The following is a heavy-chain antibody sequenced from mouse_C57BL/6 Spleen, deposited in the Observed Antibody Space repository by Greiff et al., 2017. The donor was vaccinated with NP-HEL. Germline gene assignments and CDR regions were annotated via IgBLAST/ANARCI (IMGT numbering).Heavy chain of an antibody. CDR3: ARDDGYYPYAMDY. Sequence: VQLQQSGTELVKPGASVKLSCKASGYTFTSYWMHWVKQRPGQGLEWIGNINPSNGGTNYNEKFKSKATLTVDKSSSTAYMQLSSLTSEDSAVYYCARDDGYYPYAMDYWGQGTSVTVSS. V-gene: IGHV1-53*01. CDR1: GYTFTSYW. CDR2: INPSNGGT. D-gene: IGHD2-3*01. J-gene: IGHJ4*01.